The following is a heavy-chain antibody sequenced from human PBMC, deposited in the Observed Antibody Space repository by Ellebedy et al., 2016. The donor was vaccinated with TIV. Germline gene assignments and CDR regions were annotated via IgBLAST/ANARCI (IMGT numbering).Heavy chain of an antibody. D-gene: IGHD2-15*01. CDR2: TYYRSKWNN. CDR3: ARGWSGSGMGV. J-gene: IGHJ6*02. Sequence: SQTLSLTCVISGDSVSPDLGWHWIRQSPARGLEWLGRTYYRSKWNNDYAVSLKSRITINPDTSKNLFSLQLNSVTPEDTAVYYCARGWSGSGMGVWGQGTTVTVSS. CDR1: GDSVSPDLG. V-gene: IGHV6-1*01.